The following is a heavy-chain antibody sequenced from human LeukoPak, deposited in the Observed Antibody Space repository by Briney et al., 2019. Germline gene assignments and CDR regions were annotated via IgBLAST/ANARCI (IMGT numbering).Heavy chain of an antibody. CDR1: GYTFTVYY. Sequence: ASGKLRCKASGYTFTVYYMHWVRQAPGPGLEGRGWTNTNSGGTNYAQTFPGRVTMTRDTSITTAYMELSRLRCDDRAVYYCASIPGVGHWFDPWGQGTLVTVSS. CDR3: ASIPGVGHWFDP. D-gene: IGHD2-8*01. V-gene: IGHV1-2*02. CDR2: TNTNSGGT. J-gene: IGHJ5*02.